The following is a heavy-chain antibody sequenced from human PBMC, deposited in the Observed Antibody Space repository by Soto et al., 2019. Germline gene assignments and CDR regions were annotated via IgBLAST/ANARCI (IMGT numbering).Heavy chain of an antibody. Sequence: SVKVSCKASGGTFSSYAISWVRQAPGQGLEWMGGIIPIFGTANYGQKFQGRVTITADESTSTAYMELSSLRSEDTAVYYCAFTYDSSGYYFLRLNGFDYWGQGTLVTVSS. D-gene: IGHD3-22*01. CDR3: AFTYDSSGYYFLRLNGFDY. V-gene: IGHV1-69*13. CDR1: GGTFSSYA. CDR2: IIPIFGTA. J-gene: IGHJ4*02.